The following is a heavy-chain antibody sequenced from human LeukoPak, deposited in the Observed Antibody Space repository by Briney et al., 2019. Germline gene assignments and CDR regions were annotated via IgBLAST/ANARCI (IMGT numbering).Heavy chain of an antibody. CDR2: ISYDGSNK. J-gene: IGHJ5*02. Sequence: PGGSLRLSCAASGFTFSSYAMHWVRQAPGKGLEWVAVISYDGSNKYYADSVKGRFTISRDNSKNTLYLQMNSLRAEDTAVYYCARVATHSSSWYDWFDPWGQGTLVTVSS. CDR1: GFTFSSYA. CDR3: ARVATHSSSWYDWFDP. V-gene: IGHV3-30*07. D-gene: IGHD6-13*01.